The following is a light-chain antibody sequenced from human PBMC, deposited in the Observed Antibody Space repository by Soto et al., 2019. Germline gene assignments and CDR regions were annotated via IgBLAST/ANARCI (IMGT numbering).Light chain of an antibody. CDR3: QRIT. V-gene: IGKV3-20*01. Sequence: EIVLTQSPGTLSLSPGERATLSCRASQNVTSSYLAWYQQKPGQAPRLLIYGASSRATGIPDMFSGSGSGTDFPLTINGWEPEDSAVSYCQRITFGQGTRLEIK. CDR1: QNVTSSY. J-gene: IGKJ5*01. CDR2: GAS.